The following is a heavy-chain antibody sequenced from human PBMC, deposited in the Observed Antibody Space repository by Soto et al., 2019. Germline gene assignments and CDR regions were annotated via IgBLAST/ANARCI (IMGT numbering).Heavy chain of an antibody. J-gene: IGHJ4*02. V-gene: IGHV3-30*18. CDR2: ISYDGSNK. Sequence: GGSLRLSCAASGFTFSSYGMHWVRQAPGKGLEWVAVISYDGSNKNYADSVKGRFTISRDNSKNTLYLQMNSLRAEDTAVYYCAKDGIAAAGTFLVFTSPNDYWGQGTLVTVSS. D-gene: IGHD6-13*01. CDR3: AKDGIAAAGTFLVFTSPNDY. CDR1: GFTFSSYG.